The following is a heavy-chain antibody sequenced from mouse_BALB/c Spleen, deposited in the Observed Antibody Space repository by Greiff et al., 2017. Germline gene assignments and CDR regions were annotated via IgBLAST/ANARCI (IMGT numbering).Heavy chain of an antibody. V-gene: IGHV5-9-3*01. CDR3: ARQRRYYFDY. CDR2: ISSGGSYT. CDR1: GFTFSSYA. Sequence: VQLKESGGGLVTPGGSLKLSCAASGFTFSSYAMSWVRQTPEKRLEWVATISSGGSYTYYPDSVKDRFTISRDNAKNTLYLQRSSLRSDEPAMYYYARQRRYYFDYWGQGTTLTVSS. J-gene: IGHJ2*01.